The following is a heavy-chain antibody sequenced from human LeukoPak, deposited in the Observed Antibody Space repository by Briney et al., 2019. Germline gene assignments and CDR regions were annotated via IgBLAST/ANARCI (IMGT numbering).Heavy chain of an antibody. CDR1: GFTFSSYW. J-gene: IGHJ4*02. D-gene: IGHD6-19*01. CDR2: IKQDGSEK. CDR3: AKDKGIAVAGTPLDY. Sequence: GGSLRLSCAASGFTFSSYWMSWVRQAPGKGLEWVANIKQDGSEKYYVDSVKGRFTISRDNAKNSLYLQMNSLRAEDTALYYCAKDKGIAVAGTPLDYWGQGTLVTVSS. V-gene: IGHV3-7*03.